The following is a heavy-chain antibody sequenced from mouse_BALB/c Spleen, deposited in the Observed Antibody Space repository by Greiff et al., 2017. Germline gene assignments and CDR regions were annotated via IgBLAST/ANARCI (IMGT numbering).Heavy chain of an antibody. D-gene: IGHD1-1*01. V-gene: IGHV5-12-2*01. CDR3: ARQNYYGSSSSLDY. J-gene: IGHJ2*01. CDR1: GFTFSSYT. CDR2: ISNGGGST. Sequence: EVMLVESGGGLVQPGGSLKLSCAASGFTFSSYTMSWVRQTPEKRLEWVAYISNGGGSTYYPDTVKGRFTISRDNAKNTLYLQMSSLKSEDTAMYYCARQNYYGSSSSLDYWGQGTTLTVSS.